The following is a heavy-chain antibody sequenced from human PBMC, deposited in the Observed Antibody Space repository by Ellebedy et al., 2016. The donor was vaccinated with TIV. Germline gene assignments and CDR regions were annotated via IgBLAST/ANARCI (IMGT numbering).Heavy chain of an antibody. J-gene: IGHJ6*02. CDR2: IWYDGSNK. D-gene: IGHD3-10*01. V-gene: IGHV3-33*01. CDR3: ARDQQGWFGELYYGMDV. Sequence: GGSLRLXXAASGFTFSSYGMHWVRQAPGKGLEWVAVIWYDGSNKYYADSVKGRFTISRDNSKNTLYLQMNSLRAEDTAVYYCARDQQGWFGELYYGMDVWGQGTTVTVSS. CDR1: GFTFSSYG.